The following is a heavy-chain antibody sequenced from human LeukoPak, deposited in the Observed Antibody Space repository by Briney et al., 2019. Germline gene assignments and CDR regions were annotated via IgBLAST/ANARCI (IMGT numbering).Heavy chain of an antibody. D-gene: IGHD1-26*01. CDR1: GFTFSSYW. Sequence: GGSLRLSCAASGFTFSSYWMHWVRQAPGKGLEWVSAISGSGGSTYYADSVKGRFTISRDNSKNTLYLQMNSLRAEDTAVYYCAKAPQVGAKSFDYWGQGTLVTVSS. CDR2: ISGSGGST. V-gene: IGHV3-23*01. CDR3: AKAPQVGAKSFDY. J-gene: IGHJ4*02.